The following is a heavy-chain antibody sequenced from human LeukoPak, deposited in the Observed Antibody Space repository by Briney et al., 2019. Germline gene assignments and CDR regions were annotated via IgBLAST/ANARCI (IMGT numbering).Heavy chain of an antibody. V-gene: IGHV3-74*01. D-gene: IGHD4-17*01. CDR2: INSDGSST. CDR1: GFTFSSYW. Sequence: GGSLRLSCAASGFTFSSYWMHWVRHAPGKGLVWVSRINSDGSSTSYADSVKGRFTISRDNAKNTLYLQMYSLRVEDTAVYYCASGPGDFGDPFDYWGQGTLVTVSS. J-gene: IGHJ4*02. CDR3: ASGPGDFGDPFDY.